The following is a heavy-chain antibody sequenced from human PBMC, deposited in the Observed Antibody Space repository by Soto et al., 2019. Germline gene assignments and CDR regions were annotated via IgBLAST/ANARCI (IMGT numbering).Heavy chain of an antibody. Sequence: GXSLRLSCAASGFTFSSYALHWFRQAPGKGLEWVAVISYDGSNKYYADSVKGRFTISRDNSKNTLYLQMNSLRAEDTAVYYCARSEWFDHMDVWGQGTTVTVSS. V-gene: IGHV3-30-3*01. CDR2: ISYDGSNK. CDR1: GFTFSSYA. D-gene: IGHD3-10*01. J-gene: IGHJ6*02. CDR3: ARSEWFDHMDV.